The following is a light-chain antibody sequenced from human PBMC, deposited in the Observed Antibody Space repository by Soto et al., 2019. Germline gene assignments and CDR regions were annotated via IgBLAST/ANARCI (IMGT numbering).Light chain of an antibody. J-gene: IGKJ1*01. CDR2: GAS. CDR3: QQYGHSPWT. Sequence: EIVLTQSPGTLSLSPGERATLSCRASQSVSSSSLAWYQQQPGQAPRLLIYGASSRATGISDRFSGSGSGTDFILTISRLEPEDFAVFYCQQYGHSPWTFGQGTKVEIK. V-gene: IGKV3-20*01. CDR1: QSVSSSS.